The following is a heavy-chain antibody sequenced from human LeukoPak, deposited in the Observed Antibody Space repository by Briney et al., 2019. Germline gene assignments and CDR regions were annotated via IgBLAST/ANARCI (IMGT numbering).Heavy chain of an antibody. CDR2: IIPIFGTA. D-gene: IGHD2-2*01. CDR3: ARERVVVVPVEGSAFDI. Sequence: SVKVSCKASGGTFSSYAISWVRQAPGQGLEWMGGIIPIFGTANYAQKFQGRVTITADESTSTAYMELSSLRSEDTAVYYCARERVVVVPVEGSAFDIWGQGTMVTVSS. J-gene: IGHJ3*02. CDR1: GGTFSSYA. V-gene: IGHV1-69*13.